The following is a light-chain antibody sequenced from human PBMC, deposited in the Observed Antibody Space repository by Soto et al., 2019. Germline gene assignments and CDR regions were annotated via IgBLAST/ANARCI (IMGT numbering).Light chain of an antibody. CDR1: QSVSSY. J-gene: IGKJ5*01. CDR3: QQRSNWPPIT. CDR2: DAS. Sequence: EIVLTQSPFTLSLSPGERATLSCRASQSVSSYLAWYQQKPGQAPRLLIYDASNRATGIPARFSGSGSGTDFTLTIDNLEPEDFAVYYCQQRSNWPPITFGQGTRLEIK. V-gene: IGKV3-11*01.